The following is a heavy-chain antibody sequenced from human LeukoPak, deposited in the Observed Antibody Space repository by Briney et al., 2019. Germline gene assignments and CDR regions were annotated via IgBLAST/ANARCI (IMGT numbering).Heavy chain of an antibody. J-gene: IGHJ4*02. CDR1: GFTFRRYG. CDR2: IWYDGSNK. D-gene: IGHD6-19*01. Sequence: GGSLRLSCAASGFTFRRYGMHWVRQAPGKGLEGVAVIWYDGSNKYYADSVKGRFTISRDNYKNTLYLRMNSLRAEDTAVYYCARDYRYSSGWATPGYFDYWGQGTLVTVSS. CDR3: ARDYRYSSGWATPGYFDY. V-gene: IGHV3-33*01.